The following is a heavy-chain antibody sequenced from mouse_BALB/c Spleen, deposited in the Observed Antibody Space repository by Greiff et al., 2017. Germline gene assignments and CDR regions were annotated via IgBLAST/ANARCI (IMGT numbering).Heavy chain of an antibody. D-gene: IGHD2-4*01. Sequence: QVQLQQSGAELMKPGASVKISCKASGYTFTNYWLGWVKQRPGHGLEWIGDIYPGGGYTNYNEKFKGKATLTADTSSSTAYMQLSSLTSEDSAVYFCARYEGLRGAMDYWGQGTSVTVSS. CDR2: IYPGGGYT. CDR1: GYTFTNYW. J-gene: IGHJ4*01. V-gene: IGHV1-63*02. CDR3: ARYEGLRGAMDY.